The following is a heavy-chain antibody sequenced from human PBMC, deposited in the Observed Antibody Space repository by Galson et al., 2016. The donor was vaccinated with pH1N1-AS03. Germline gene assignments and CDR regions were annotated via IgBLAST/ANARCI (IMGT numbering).Heavy chain of an antibody. Sequence: SLRLSCAASGFTFSSHSMHWARQAPDEGLEWVAGISYHGNNKFYAHSVKGRFTIARDSLQHTLDLQMNSLSAEDSGVYFCARETIRAGEFDLWGRGTVVTVSS. CDR2: ISYHGNNK. J-gene: IGHJ3*01. CDR1: GFTFSSHS. CDR3: ARETIRAGEFDL. D-gene: IGHD1-26*01. V-gene: IGHV3-30-3*01.